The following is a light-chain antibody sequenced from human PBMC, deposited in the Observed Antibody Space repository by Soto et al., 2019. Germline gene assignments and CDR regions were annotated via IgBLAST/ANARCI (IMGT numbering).Light chain of an antibody. CDR2: EVR. V-gene: IGLV2-14*01. J-gene: IGLJ3*02. CDR3: SSYATNRDVL. Sequence: QSALTQPASVSGSPGQSITIACTGTNRDVGSYNLVSWYQQRPGEAPKLIISEVRNRPSGISYRFTGSKSGNTASLTISGLQAEDEADYYCSSYATNRDVLFGGGTKLTVL. CDR1: NRDVGSYNL.